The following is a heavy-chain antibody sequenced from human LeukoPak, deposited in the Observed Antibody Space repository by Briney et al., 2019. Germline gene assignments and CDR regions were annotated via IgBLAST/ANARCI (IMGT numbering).Heavy chain of an antibody. J-gene: IGHJ3*02. V-gene: IGHV3-15*01. Sequence: PGGSLRLSCAASGFTFSNAWMSWVRQAPGKGLEWVGRIKSKTDGGTTDYAAPVKGRFTISRDDSKNTLYLQMNSLKTEDTAVYYCTTDRRFLEWSNDAFDIWGQGTMVTVSS. D-gene: IGHD3-3*01. CDR1: GFTFSNAW. CDR2: IKSKTDGGTT. CDR3: TTDRRFLEWSNDAFDI.